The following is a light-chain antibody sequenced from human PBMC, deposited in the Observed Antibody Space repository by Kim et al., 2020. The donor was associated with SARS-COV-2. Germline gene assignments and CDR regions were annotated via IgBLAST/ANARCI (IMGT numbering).Light chain of an antibody. J-gene: IGLJ3*02. Sequence: GRSITISCTGSSNDVGAYDHVSWYQQHPDKVPKLLIFNVNGRPSGVSSRFSGSKSGNTASLTISDLQTEDEADYYCSSYATSTTWVFGGGTQLTVL. V-gene: IGLV2-14*04. CDR2: NVN. CDR3: SSYATSTTWV. CDR1: SNDVGAYDH.